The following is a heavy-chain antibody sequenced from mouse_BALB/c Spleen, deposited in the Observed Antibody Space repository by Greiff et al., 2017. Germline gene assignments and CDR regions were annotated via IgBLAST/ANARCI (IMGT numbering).Heavy chain of an antibody. CDR2: FYPGSGSI. J-gene: IGHJ1*01. Sequence: LQESGAGLVKPGASVKLSCKASGYTFTEYIIHWVKQRSGQGLEWIGWFYPGSGSIKYNEKFKDKATLTADKSSSTVYMELSRLTSEDSAVYFCARHEVEAYDYDVGYFDVWGAGTTVTVSS. V-gene: IGHV1-62-2*01. CDR1: GYTFTEYI. D-gene: IGHD2-4*01. CDR3: ARHEVEAYDYDVGYFDV.